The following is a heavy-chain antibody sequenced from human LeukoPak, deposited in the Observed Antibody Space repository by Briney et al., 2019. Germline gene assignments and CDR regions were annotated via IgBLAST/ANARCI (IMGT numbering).Heavy chain of an antibody. J-gene: IGHJ4*02. CDR2: VTNSGGST. CDR3: VQETGHNWGYLDY. D-gene: IGHD1-1*01. CDR1: GFIFSIYA. Sequence: GGSLRLSCAASGFIFSIYAMSWVRQAPGKGLEWVSGVTNSGGSTYYADSVKGRFATSRDNSKNTLYLQMNTLRADDTAVYYCVQETGHNWGYLDYWGQGTLVTVSS. V-gene: IGHV3-23*01.